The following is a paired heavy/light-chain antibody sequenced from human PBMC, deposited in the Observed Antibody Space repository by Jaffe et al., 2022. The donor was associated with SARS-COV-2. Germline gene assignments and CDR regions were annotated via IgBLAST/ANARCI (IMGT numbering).Heavy chain of an antibody. J-gene: IGHJ4*02. CDR2: ISSSSTYI. CDR1: GFTFSTYS. CDR3: ARENPGRGMTFGGVIDY. D-gene: IGHD3-16*01. Sequence: EVQLVASGGGLVKPGGSLRLSCAASGFTFSTYSMNWVRQAPGKGLEWVSSISSSSTYIYDADSVKGRFTISRDNAKNSLYLQMNSLRAEDTAVYYCARENPGRGMTFGGVIDYWGQGTLVTVSS. V-gene: IGHV3-21*02.
Light chain of an antibody. CDR1: QSLLHSNGYNY. CDR3: MEGLQTPYT. J-gene: IGKJ2*01. Sequence: DIVMTQSPLSLPVTPGEPASISCRSSQSLLHSNGYNYLDWYLQKPGQSPQLLIYLGSNRASGVPDRFSGSGSGTDFTLKISRVEAEDVGVYYCMEGLQTPYTFGQGTKLEIK. CDR2: LGS. V-gene: IGKV2-28*01.